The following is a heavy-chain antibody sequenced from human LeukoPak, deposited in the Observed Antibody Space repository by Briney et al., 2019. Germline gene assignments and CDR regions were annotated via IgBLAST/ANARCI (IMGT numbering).Heavy chain of an antibody. CDR2: ISYDGSNK. J-gene: IGHJ4*02. CDR3: ARPRWAAAGTRGVVLDY. Sequence: GGSLRLSCAASGFTFSSYAMHWVRQAPGKGLEWVAVISYDGSNKYYADSVKGRFTISRDNSKNTPYLQMNSLRAEDTAVYYCARPRWAAAGTRGVVLDYWGQGTLVTVSS. D-gene: IGHD6-13*01. V-gene: IGHV3-30-3*01. CDR1: GFTFSSYA.